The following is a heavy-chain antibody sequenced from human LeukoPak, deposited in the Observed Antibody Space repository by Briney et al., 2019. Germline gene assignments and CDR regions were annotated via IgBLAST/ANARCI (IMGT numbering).Heavy chain of an antibody. V-gene: IGHV1-3*04. D-gene: IGHD3-10*01. CDR3: ARSEILDYYYGSGRYFDY. CDR1: GYTFTGFS. CDR2: MNIRNGNT. Sequence: ASVKLSCNSSGYTFTGFSDHWERHPPGQRPERWGWMNIRNGNTKYSQKFQDRITVIRDTSANTVYMELSSLRSEDTAVYYCARSEILDYYYGSGRYFDYWGQGSLVTVSS. J-gene: IGHJ4*02.